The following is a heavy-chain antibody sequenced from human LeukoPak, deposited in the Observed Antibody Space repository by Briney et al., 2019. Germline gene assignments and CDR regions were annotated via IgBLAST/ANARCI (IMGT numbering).Heavy chain of an antibody. CDR3: ARAYCGGDCYSWAFDI. Sequence: ASVKVSCLASRYTLTGYFMHWVRPAPGQGVAGMGWINPNSGGTNNAQKFQGRVTMTRDTSISTAYMELSRLRSDDAAVYYCARAYCGGDCYSWAFDIWGQGTMVTVSS. CDR2: INPNSGGT. V-gene: IGHV1-2*02. D-gene: IGHD2-21*02. J-gene: IGHJ3*02. CDR1: RYTLTGYF.